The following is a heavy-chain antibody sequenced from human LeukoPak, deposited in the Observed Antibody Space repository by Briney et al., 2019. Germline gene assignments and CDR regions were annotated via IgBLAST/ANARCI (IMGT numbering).Heavy chain of an antibody. V-gene: IGHV4-34*01. CDR2: INHSGST. Sequence: SETLSLTCAVYGGPFSGYYWSWIRQPPGKGLEWIGEINHSGSTNYNPSLKSRVTISVDTSKNQFSLKLSSVTAADTAVYYCARVTGLYYFDYWGQGTLVTVSS. CDR1: GGPFSGYY. J-gene: IGHJ4*02. D-gene: IGHD4-11*01. CDR3: ARVTGLYYFDY.